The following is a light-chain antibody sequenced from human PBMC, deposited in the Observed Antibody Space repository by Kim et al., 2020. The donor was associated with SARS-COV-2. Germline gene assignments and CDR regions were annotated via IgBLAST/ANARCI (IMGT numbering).Light chain of an antibody. CDR3: QQRDYWPLT. Sequence: LSPWERSTPAGRASQSISTYLAWYQQKLGQAPRLRIYDASKRATGIPARFSGSGSGTDFTLTISSLEPEDFAVYYCQQRDYWPLTFGGATKVDIK. J-gene: IGKJ4*01. CDR1: QSISTY. CDR2: DAS. V-gene: IGKV3-11*01.